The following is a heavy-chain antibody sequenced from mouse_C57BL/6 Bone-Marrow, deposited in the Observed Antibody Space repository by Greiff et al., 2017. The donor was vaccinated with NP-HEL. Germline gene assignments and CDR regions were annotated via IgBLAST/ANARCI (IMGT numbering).Heavy chain of an antibody. CDR2: IDPSDSYT. D-gene: IGHD1-1*01. Sequence: QVQLQQPGAELVMPGASVKLSCKASGYTFTSYWMHWVKQRPGQGLEWIGEIDPSDSYTNYNQKFKGKSTLTVDKSSSTAYMQLSSLTSEDSAVYYCARWGYYYGSSPWAQGTLVTVSA. V-gene: IGHV1-69*01. CDR3: ARWGYYYGSSP. CDR1: GYTFTSYW. J-gene: IGHJ3*01.